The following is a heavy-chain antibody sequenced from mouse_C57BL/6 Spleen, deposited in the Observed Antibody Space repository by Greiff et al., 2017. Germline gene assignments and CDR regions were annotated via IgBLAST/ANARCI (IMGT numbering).Heavy chain of an antibody. Sequence: EVKVVESGGGLVQPGASLRLSCAASGFTFTDYYMSWVRQPPGKAPAWLALIRNKANGYTTEYTASVKGRFTISRDNSQNILYLQMNTLRAEDSATYYCVKAGAYYSNYEGYYYAMDYWGQGTSVTVSS. J-gene: IGHJ4*01. CDR2: IRNKANGYTT. D-gene: IGHD2-5*01. V-gene: IGHV7-4*01. CDR3: VKAGAYYSNYEGYYYAMDY. CDR1: GFTFTDYY.